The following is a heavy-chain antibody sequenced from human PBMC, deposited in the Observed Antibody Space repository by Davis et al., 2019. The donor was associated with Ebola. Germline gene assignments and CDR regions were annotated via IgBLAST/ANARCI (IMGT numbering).Heavy chain of an antibody. CDR1: GFTFSSYA. Sequence: PGGSLRLSCAASGFTFSSYAMHWVRQAPGKGLEWVAVISYDGSNKYYADSVKGRFTISRDNSKNTLYLQMNSLRAEDTAVYYCARGPDSIQHWGQGTLVTVSS. J-gene: IGHJ1*01. CDR2: ISYDGSNK. D-gene: IGHD3-22*01. V-gene: IGHV3-30-3*01. CDR3: ARGPDSIQH.